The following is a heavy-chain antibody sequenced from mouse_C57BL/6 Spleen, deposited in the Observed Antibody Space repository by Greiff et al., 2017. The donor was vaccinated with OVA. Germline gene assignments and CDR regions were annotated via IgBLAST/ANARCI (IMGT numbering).Heavy chain of an antibody. V-gene: IGHV1-69*01. J-gene: IGHJ3*01. D-gene: IGHD1-1*01. Sequence: QVHVKQPGAELVLPGASVKLSCTASGYTFTSYWMHWVKQRPGQGLAWLGAIDPSASYTNYNHKFKGKSTLTVDKSSSTAYMPLSSLTSEDSAVYYCATYDYGSSYEDFFAYWGQGTLVTVSA. CDR1: GYTFTSYW. CDR2: IDPSASYT. CDR3: ATYDYGSSYEDFFAY.